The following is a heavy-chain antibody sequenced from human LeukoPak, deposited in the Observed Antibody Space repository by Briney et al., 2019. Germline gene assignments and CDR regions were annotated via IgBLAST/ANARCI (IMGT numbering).Heavy chain of an antibody. D-gene: IGHD3-9*01. V-gene: IGHV4-59*01. CDR2: IYYSGST. CDR3: ARAPGILSGYWQFDY. J-gene: IGHJ5*01. CDR1: GGSISPYY. Sequence: KASETLSLTCTVSGGSISPYYWSWIRQPPGKGLEWIGYIYYSGSTNSNPSLQSRVTISVDRSRNQFSLKLTSVTAADTAVYYCARAPGILSGYWQFDYWGHGTLVTVSS.